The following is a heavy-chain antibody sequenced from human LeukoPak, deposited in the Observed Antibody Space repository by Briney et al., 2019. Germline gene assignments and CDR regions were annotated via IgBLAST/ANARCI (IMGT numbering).Heavy chain of an antibody. V-gene: IGHV1-2*04. CDR2: INPNSGGT. J-gene: IGHJ6*02. Sequence: ASVKVSCKASGYTFTGYYMHWVRQAPGQGLEWMGWINPNSGGTNYAQKFQGWVTMTRDTSISTAYMELSRLRSDDTAVYYCARESGFGDLFPYCMDVWGQGTTVTVSS. D-gene: IGHD3-10*01. CDR3: ARESGFGDLFPYCMDV. CDR1: GYTFTGYY.